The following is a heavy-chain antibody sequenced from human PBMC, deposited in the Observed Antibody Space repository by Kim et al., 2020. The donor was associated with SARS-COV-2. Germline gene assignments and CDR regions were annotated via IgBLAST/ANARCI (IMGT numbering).Heavy chain of an antibody. Sequence: SETLSLTCTVSGGSIDTATYYWGWIRQPPGKGLEWIASIFYSGSAYYNRSLRSLAAISVDTSNNQFSLKLRSVTAAATALYYCARPDRGGFRFD. D-gene: IGHD2-15*01. CDR3: ARPDRGGFRFD. CDR1: GGSIDTATYY. J-gene: IGHJ3*01. CDR2: IFYSGSA. V-gene: IGHV4-39*01.